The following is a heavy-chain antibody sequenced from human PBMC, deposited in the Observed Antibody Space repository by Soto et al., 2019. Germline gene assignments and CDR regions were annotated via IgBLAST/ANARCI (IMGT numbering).Heavy chain of an antibody. V-gene: IGHV3-74*01. CDR2: IDSDGSSI. CDR3: VRASLGVAVATRGDF. D-gene: IGHD2-15*01. CDR1: GFTFSNYW. J-gene: IGHJ4*02. Sequence: EVQLVESGGGLVQPGESLRLSCAASGFTFSNYWMHWVRQAPGKGLVWVSRIDSDGSSITYADFVKVRFTISRYKAKNTVYLHMNLQTAEDTDVSFCVRASLGVAVATRGDFWGQGTLVTVSS.